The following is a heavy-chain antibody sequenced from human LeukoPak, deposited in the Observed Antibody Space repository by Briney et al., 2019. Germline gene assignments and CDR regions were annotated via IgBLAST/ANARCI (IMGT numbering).Heavy chain of an antibody. CDR1: GGSISSGSYY. Sequence: PSQTLSLTCTVSGGSISSGSYYWSWIRQPAGKGLEWIGRIYTSGSTNYNPSLKSRVTTSVDTSKNQFSLKLSSVTAADTAVYFCVRRIAVAGLFDSWGPGTLVTVSS. V-gene: IGHV4-61*02. CDR2: IYTSGST. CDR3: VRRIAVAGLFDS. J-gene: IGHJ4*02. D-gene: IGHD6-19*01.